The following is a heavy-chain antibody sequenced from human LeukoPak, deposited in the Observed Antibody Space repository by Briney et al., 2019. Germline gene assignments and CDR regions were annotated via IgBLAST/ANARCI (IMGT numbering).Heavy chain of an antibody. V-gene: IGHV4-38-2*02. D-gene: IGHD3-22*01. CDR2: IYHSGST. J-gene: IGHJ4*02. Sequence: SETLSLTCTVSGYSISSGYYWGWIRQPPGKGLEWIGSIYHSGSTNYSPSLKSRVTISVDTSKNQFSLKLSSVTAAETAVYFCAREDYYNSGGYYLDYWGQGTLVTVSS. CDR3: AREDYYNSGGYYLDY. CDR1: GYSISSGYY.